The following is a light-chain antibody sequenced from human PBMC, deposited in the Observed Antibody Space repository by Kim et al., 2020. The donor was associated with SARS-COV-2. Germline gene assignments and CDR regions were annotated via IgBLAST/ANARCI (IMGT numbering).Light chain of an antibody. J-gene: IGLJ3*02. CDR2: DVT. CDR3: QAWDSRSLWV. CDR1: RSDIGGYNY. Sequence: GQSVTISCTGTRSDIGGYNYVSWYQQHPLKAPKLLIYDVTKRPSGVPDRFSGSKSGNTASLTISGLQVEDEADYHCQAWDSRSLWVFGGGTQLTVL. V-gene: IGLV2-11*03.